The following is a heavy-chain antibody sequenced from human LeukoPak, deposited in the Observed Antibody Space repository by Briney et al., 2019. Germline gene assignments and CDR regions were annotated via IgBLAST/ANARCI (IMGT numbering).Heavy chain of an antibody. CDR3: ARFGYSSSSSQDY. CDR2: ISGSGDST. D-gene: IGHD6-6*01. CDR1: GFTFSTYA. Sequence: GGSLRLSCAASGFTFSTYAVNWVRQAPGKGLEWVSTISGSGDSTYYADSVKGRFTISRDNSKNTLYLQMNSLRAEDTAVYYCARFGYSSSSSQDYWGQGTLVTVSS. V-gene: IGHV3-23*01. J-gene: IGHJ4*02.